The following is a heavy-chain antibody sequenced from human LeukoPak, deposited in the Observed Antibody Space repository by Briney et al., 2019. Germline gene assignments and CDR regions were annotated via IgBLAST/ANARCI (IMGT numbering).Heavy chain of an antibody. V-gene: IGHV3-74*01. Sequence: GGSLRLSCAASGFTFSNYWMHWVRQAPGKGLVWVSRINSDDSSTSYADSVKGRFTISRDNAKNTLYLQMNSLRVEDTAVYYCARDPHGYWWFDPWGQGTLVTVSS. D-gene: IGHD5-18*01. CDR1: GFTFSNYW. CDR2: INSDDSST. J-gene: IGHJ5*02. CDR3: ARDPHGYWWFDP.